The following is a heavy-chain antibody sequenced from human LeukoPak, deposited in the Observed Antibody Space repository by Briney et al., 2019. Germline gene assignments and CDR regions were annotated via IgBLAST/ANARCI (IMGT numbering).Heavy chain of an antibody. CDR3: ARDRRGIAVAGKHWFDP. CDR1: GGTFSSYA. J-gene: IGHJ5*02. D-gene: IGHD6-19*01. V-gene: IGHV1-69*05. Sequence: ASVKVSCKASGGTFSSYAISWVRQAPGQGLEWMGRIIPIFGTASYAQKFQGRVTITTDESTSTAYMELSSLRSEDTAVYYCARDRRGIAVAGKHWFDPWGQGTLVTVSS. CDR2: IIPIFGTA.